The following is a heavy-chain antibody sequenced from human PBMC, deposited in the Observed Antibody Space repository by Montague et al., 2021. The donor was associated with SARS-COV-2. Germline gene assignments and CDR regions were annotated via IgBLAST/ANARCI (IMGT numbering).Heavy chain of an antibody. V-gene: IGHV4-61*02. CDR2: VYPNGGS. D-gene: IGHD1-26*01. Sequence: TLSLTCTVSGGSIRFGSYCWTWIRQPAGKGLEWIGGVYPNGGSKYNPSLKSRVTISLDTSKNQFSLRLTSVTAADTAVYYCGRDQRGDFYPGALDIWGQGKTVTVSS. CDR1: GGSIRFGSYC. CDR3: GRDQRGDFYPGALDI. J-gene: IGHJ3*02.